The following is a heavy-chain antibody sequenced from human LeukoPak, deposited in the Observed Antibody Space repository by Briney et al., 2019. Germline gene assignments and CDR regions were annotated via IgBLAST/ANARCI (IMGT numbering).Heavy chain of an antibody. V-gene: IGHV1-24*01. CDR1: GYTLTELS. CDR2: FDPEDAKT. Sequence: GASVKVSCKVSGYTLTELSMHWVRQAPGKGLEWMGGFDPEDAKTIYAPKFQGRVTMTEDTATDTAYMELTSLRSEDTAVYYCATSRNEASELSVSSGYDFDYWGQGTLVTVSS. CDR3: ATSRNEASELSVSSGYDFDY. J-gene: IGHJ4*02. D-gene: IGHD5-12*01.